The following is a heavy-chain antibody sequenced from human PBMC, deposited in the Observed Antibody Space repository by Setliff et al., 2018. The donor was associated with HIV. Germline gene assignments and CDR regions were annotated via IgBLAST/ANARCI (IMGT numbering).Heavy chain of an antibody. V-gene: IGHV3-72*01. CDR3: VRAAAGLDI. CDR2: TRNKANGYIT. J-gene: IGHJ4*02. CDR1: GDSITSRNYH. Sequence: LSLTCAVSGDSITSRNYHWDWVRQAPGKGLEWVGRTRNKANGYITEYGASVQGRFTISRDNSKDSLSLQMNNLKAEDTAVYYCVRAAAGLDIWSQGIRVTVSS.